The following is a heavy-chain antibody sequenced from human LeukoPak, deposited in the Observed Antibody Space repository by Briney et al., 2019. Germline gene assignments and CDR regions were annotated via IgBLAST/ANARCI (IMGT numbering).Heavy chain of an antibody. J-gene: IGHJ5*02. CDR1: GGPFSGYY. V-gene: IGHV4-34*01. D-gene: IGHD2-2*01. CDR2: INHSGST. Sequence: SETLSLTCAVYGGPFSGYYWSWIRQPPGKGLEWIGEINHSGSTNYNPSLKSRVTISVDTSKNQFSLKLSSVTAADTAVYYCASKKRGYQLLFRFDPWGQGTLVTVSS. CDR3: ASKKRGYQLLFRFDP.